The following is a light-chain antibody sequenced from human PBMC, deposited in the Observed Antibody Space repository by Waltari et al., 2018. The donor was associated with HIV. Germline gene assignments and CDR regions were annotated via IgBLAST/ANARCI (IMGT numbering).Light chain of an antibody. Sequence: DTQMTQSPSSLSASVGDRVTITCRATQHISSWLAWYQQRPGKAPKSLIHAVSNLQKGAPSGFSGSGSGTDFNLTINGLQSEDFAIYYCQQYASFPPSFGGGTKIEI. J-gene: IGKJ4*01. CDR1: QHISSW. V-gene: IGKV1D-16*01. CDR2: AVS. CDR3: QQYASFPPS.